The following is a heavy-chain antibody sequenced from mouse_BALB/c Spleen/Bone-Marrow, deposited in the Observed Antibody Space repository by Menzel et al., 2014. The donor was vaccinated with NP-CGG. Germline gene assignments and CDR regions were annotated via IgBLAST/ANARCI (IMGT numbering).Heavy chain of an antibody. Sequence: VQLQQSGAELMKPGASVKISCKSSGYTFSSYWIEWVKQRPGHGLEWIGEILPEGGSTNYNEKFRGKATFTADTSSNTAYMQLSSLTSEDSAVYYCARTPGVLYFFDYWGQGTTLTVSS. CDR3: ARTPGVLYFFDY. CDR2: ILPEGGST. CDR1: GYTFSSYW. V-gene: IGHV1-9*01. J-gene: IGHJ2*01.